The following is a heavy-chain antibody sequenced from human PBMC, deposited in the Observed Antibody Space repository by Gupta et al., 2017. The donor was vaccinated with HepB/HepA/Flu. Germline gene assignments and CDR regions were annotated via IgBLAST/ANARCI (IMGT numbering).Heavy chain of an antibody. CDR3: ARGQDKSPLRY. V-gene: IGHV1-2*02. CDR1: GYTFTDYY. J-gene: IGHJ4*02. Sequence: QVQLAQSGAEVKKPGASVKVSCKSSGYTFTDYYIHWVRQAPGQGLEWMGWINPNSGGTNYAQKFQGRVTMTRDTSINTAYMDLGRLRSDDTAVYYCARGQDKSPLRYWGQGTLVTVSS. D-gene: IGHD2-15*01. CDR2: INPNSGGT.